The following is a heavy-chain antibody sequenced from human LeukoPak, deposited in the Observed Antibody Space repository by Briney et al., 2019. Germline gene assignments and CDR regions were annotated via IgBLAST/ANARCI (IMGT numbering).Heavy chain of an antibody. V-gene: IGHV4-39*07. Sequence: SETLSLTCTVAGGSISSSSAYWGWIRQPPGKGLEWIGSIYYSKNTYYNPSLKSRVTISVDTSKNQFSLKLSSVTAADTAVYFCARDLNYFDSSGYPLPWGQGTLVTVSS. J-gene: IGHJ5*02. CDR1: GGSISSSSAY. D-gene: IGHD3-22*01. CDR2: IYYSKNT. CDR3: ARDLNYFDSSGYPLP.